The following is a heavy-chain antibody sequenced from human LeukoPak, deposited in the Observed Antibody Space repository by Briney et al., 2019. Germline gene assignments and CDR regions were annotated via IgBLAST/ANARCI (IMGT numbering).Heavy chain of an antibody. Sequence: SETLSLTCTVSGGSISSGSYYWSWIRQPAGKGLEWIGRIFTSGSTNYNPPLKSRVTVSLDRSKNQFSLKLSSVTAADTAVYYCASQLGYFDDWGQGTLVTVSS. J-gene: IGHJ4*02. CDR3: ASQLGYFDD. D-gene: IGHD1-1*01. V-gene: IGHV4-61*02. CDR1: GGSISSGSYY. CDR2: IFTSGST.